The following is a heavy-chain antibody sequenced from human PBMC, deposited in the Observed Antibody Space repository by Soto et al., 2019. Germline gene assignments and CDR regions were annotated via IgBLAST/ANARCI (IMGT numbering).Heavy chain of an antibody. CDR3: LRGGRGSQTVGY. J-gene: IGHJ4*02. D-gene: IGHD3-10*01. CDR1: GFTVSNNY. V-gene: IGHV3-66*01. CDR2: LYSTGVR. Sequence: EVQLVESGGDLVQPGGSLRLSCAASGFTVSNNYMTWVRQAPGKGLEWVSVLYSTGVRDDAASVKGRFIISRDNSQNTVYIQMNSLTVEDTAVYYCLRGGRGSQTVGYWGQGTLVTVSS.